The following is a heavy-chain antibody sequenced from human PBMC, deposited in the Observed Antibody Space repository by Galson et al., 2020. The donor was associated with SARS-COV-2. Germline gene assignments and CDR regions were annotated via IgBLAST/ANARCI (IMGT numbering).Heavy chain of an antibody. CDR3: ARDDGNAVYYYGMDV. V-gene: IGHV4-39*07. D-gene: IGHD2-8*01. Sequence: SETLSLTCTVSGGSVSSSSFYWGWVRQPPGKGLEWIGNINYSETPYYNPTLKSRVAISIDKSKNQFSLKVTSVTAADTAVYYCARDDGNAVYYYGMDVWGQGPRSPSP. CDR2: INYSETP. CDR1: GGSVSSSSFY. J-gene: IGHJ6*02.